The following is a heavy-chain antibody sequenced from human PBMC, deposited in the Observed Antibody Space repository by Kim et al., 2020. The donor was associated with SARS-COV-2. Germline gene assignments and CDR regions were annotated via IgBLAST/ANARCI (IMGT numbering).Heavy chain of an antibody. V-gene: IGHV3-48*03. CDR2: ISISGSTI. Sequence: GGSLRLSCAASGFTFSSYEMNWVRQAPGKGLEWVSYISISGSTIYYADPVKGRFTISRDNAKNSLYLQMNSLRAEDTAVYYCASSVGVLVGANYIDYWGQGTLVTVSS. CDR1: GFTFSSYE. D-gene: IGHD1-26*01. CDR3: ASSVGVLVGANYIDY. J-gene: IGHJ4*02.